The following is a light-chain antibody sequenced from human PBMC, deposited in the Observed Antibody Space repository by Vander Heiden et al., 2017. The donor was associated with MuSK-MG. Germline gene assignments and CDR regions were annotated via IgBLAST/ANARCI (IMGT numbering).Light chain of an antibody. CDR1: QSISSY. J-gene: IGKJ5*01. Sequence: DIQMTQSPSSLSASVGDRVTITCRASQSISSYLNWYQQKPGKAPKLLIYAASSLQSGVPSRFSGSGYGKDFTLTISSRQPEDFATYYCQQSYSNPPITFGQGTRLEIK. CDR2: AAS. V-gene: IGKV1-39*01. CDR3: QQSYSNPPIT.